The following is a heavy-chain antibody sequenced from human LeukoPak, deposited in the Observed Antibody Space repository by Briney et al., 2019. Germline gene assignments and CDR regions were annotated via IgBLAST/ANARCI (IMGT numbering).Heavy chain of an antibody. J-gene: IGHJ4*02. V-gene: IGHV4-34*01. CDR3: ARDRPYYYDSSGYYWDPFDY. Sequence: SETLSLTCAVYGGSFSGYYWSWIRQPPGKGLEWIGEINHSGSTNYNPSLKSRVTISVDTSKNQFSLKLSSVTAADTAVYYCARDRPYYYDSSGYYWDPFDYWGQGTLVTVSS. CDR2: INHSGST. D-gene: IGHD3-22*01. CDR1: GGSFSGYY.